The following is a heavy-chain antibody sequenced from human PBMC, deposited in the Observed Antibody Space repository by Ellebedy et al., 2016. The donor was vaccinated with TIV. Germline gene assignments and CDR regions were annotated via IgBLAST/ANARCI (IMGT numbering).Heavy chain of an antibody. CDR2: INPSRGTT. Sequence: APVKVSCKASGYTFTTYYIHWVRQAPGQGLEWMGIINPSRGTTTYALKFQGRVTLTRETSTSTVYMELRSLRSDDTAVYYCARDLGSGGVPDYWGQGTLVTVSS. J-gene: IGHJ4*02. CDR1: GYTFTTYY. CDR3: ARDLGSGGVPDY. V-gene: IGHV1-46*01. D-gene: IGHD3-10*01.